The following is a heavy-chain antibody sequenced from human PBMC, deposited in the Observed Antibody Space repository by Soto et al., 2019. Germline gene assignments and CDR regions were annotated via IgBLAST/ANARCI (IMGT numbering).Heavy chain of an antibody. Sequence: QVQVVESGGGVVQPGRSLRLSCAASGLTFSSYGMHWVRQAPGKGLEWVAVIWYDGSNKYYADSVKGRFTISRDNSKNTLYLQMNSLRAEDTAVYYCARDFDLVVVPAAHLDYWGQGTLVTVSS. J-gene: IGHJ4*02. D-gene: IGHD2-2*01. V-gene: IGHV3-33*01. CDR1: GLTFSSYG. CDR2: IWYDGSNK. CDR3: ARDFDLVVVPAAHLDY.